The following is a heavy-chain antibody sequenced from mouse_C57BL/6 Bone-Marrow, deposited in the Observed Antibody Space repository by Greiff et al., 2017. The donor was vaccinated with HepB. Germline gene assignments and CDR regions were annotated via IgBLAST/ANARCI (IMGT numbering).Heavy chain of an antibody. CDR3: ASEENYGSSFSMDY. V-gene: IGHV1-52*01. D-gene: IGHD1-1*01. Sequence: QVQLQQPGAELVRPGSSVKLSCKASGYTFTSYWMHWVKQRPIQGLEWIGNIDPSDSETHYNQKFKDKATLTVDKSSSTAYMQLSSLTSEDSAVYYGASEENYGSSFSMDYWGQGTSVTVSS. CDR2: IDPSDSET. J-gene: IGHJ4*01. CDR1: GYTFTSYW.